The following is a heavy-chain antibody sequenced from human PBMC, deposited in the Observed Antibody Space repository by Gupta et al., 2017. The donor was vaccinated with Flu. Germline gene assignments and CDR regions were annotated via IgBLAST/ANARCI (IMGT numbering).Heavy chain of an antibody. D-gene: IGHD2-15*01. J-gene: IGHJ5*02. Sequence: ELQLVESGGGLVQPGGSLRLSCTAPGFTFSSHFMHWVRQAPGKGLVWVSRIRFDGTATSYADSVKGRFTISRDNAKNTLYLQMNSLRAEDTALYYCAREVVNNWLDPWGQGTLVTVSS. CDR2: IRFDGTAT. V-gene: IGHV3-74*01. CDR1: GFTFSSHF. CDR3: AREVVNNWLDP.